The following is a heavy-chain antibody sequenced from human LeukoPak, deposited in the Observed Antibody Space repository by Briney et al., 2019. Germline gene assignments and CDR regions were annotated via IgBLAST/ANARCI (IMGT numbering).Heavy chain of an antibody. CDR3: AKDRRYDFWSGNWFDP. V-gene: IGHV3-9*01. D-gene: IGHD3-3*01. J-gene: IGHJ5*02. Sequence: GGSLRLSCAASGFTFDDYAMHWVRQAPGKGLEWVSGISWNSGSIGYADSVKGRFTISRDNAKNSLYLQMNSLRAEDTALYYCAKDRRYDFWSGNWFDPWGQGTLVTVSS. CDR1: GFTFDDYA. CDR2: ISWNSGSI.